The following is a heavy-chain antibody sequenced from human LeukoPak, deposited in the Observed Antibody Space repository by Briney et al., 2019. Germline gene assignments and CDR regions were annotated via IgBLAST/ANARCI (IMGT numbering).Heavy chain of an antibody. V-gene: IGHV4-59*12. D-gene: IGHD2-15*01. CDR2: IYYSGST. CDR1: GGSINSYY. Sequence: SETLSLTCTVSGGSINSYYWSWIRQPPGKGLEWIGCIYYSGSTNYNPSLKSRVTISVDTSKNQFSLKLSSVTAADTAVYYCAREIVVVAAVSYYYYMDVWGKGTTVTISS. CDR3: AREIVVVAAVSYYYYMDV. J-gene: IGHJ6*03.